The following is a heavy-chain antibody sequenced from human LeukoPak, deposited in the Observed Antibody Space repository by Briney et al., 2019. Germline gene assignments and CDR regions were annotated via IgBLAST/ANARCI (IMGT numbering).Heavy chain of an antibody. Sequence: PSQTLSLTCSVSGGSVSSNNHYWTWIRQPPGKGLEWIGYISYSGNTYYNPSLKSRIIILVDTSKNQFSLSLISVTAADTAVYYCARGRWWGALGWYAKVNSVMDVWGQGTAVTVSS. D-gene: IGHD6-19*01. CDR3: ARGRWWGALGWYAKVNSVMDV. V-gene: IGHV4-30-4*01. CDR1: GGSVSSNNHY. CDR2: ISYSGNT. J-gene: IGHJ6*02.